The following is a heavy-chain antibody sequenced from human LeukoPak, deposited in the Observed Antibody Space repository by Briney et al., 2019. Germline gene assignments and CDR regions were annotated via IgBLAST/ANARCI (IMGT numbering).Heavy chain of an antibody. CDR2: IIPILGIA. V-gene: IGHV1-69*04. D-gene: IGHD1-26*01. CDR3: AREQGYLVGAIPYRY. J-gene: IGHJ4*02. CDR1: GGTFSSYA. Sequence: SVKVSCKASGGTFSSYAISWVRQAPGQGLEWMGRIIPILGIANYAQKFQGRVTITADKSTSTAYMELSSLRSEDTAVYYCAREQGYLVGAIPYRYWGQGTLVTVSS.